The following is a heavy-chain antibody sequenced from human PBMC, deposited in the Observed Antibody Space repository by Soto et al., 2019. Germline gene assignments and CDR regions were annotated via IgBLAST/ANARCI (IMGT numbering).Heavy chain of an antibody. J-gene: IGHJ4*02. CDR2: IKEDGSDK. CDR3: ARGRSTDY. Sequence: DVQLLESGGALVQPGASLRLSCAASGFTFEKYWMTWARQAPGKGLELVANIKEDGSDKTYVDSVKGRFTVSRDNTKDILFLQPNSLREEDTAVYYCARGRSTDYWGPGTLVIVSS. V-gene: IGHV3-7*01. CDR1: GFTFEKYW.